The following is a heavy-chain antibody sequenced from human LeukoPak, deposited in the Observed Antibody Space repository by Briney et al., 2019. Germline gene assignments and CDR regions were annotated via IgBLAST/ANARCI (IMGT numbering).Heavy chain of an antibody. CDR1: GGSVSSGSYY. V-gene: IGHV4-61*01. J-gene: IGHJ5*02. D-gene: IGHD2-2*02. CDR2: IYYTGST. Sequence: PSETLSLTCTVSGGSVSSGSYYWGWIRQPPGRGLEWIGYIYYTGSTNYSPSLKSRVTISVDTSKNQFSLKLSSVTAADTAVYYCARGVDVVPAAIGWFDPWGQGTLVTVSS. CDR3: ARGVDVVPAAIGWFDP.